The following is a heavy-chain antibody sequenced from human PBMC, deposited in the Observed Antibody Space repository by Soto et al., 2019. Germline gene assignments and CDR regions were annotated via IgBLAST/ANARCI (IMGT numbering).Heavy chain of an antibody. D-gene: IGHD3-9*01. CDR3: ATRRTSYYDILTAPGAFDI. V-gene: IGHV1-3*01. J-gene: IGHJ3*02. Sequence: ASVKVSCKASGYTFTSYAMHWVRQAPGQRLEWMGWINAGNGNTKYSQKFQGRVTMTRNTSISTAYMELSSLRSEDTAVYYCATRRTSYYDILTAPGAFDIWGQGTMVTVSS. CDR2: INAGNGNT. CDR1: GYTFTSYA.